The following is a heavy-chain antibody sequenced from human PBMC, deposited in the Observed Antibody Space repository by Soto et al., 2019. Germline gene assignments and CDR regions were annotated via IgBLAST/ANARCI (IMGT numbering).Heavy chain of an antibody. V-gene: IGHV4-39*01. CDR1: GGSISSSSYY. CDR2: IYYSGST. J-gene: IGHJ5*02. Sequence: SETLSLTCTVSGGSISSSSYYWGWIRQPPGKGLEWIGSIYYSGSTYYNPSLKSRVTISVDTSKNQFSLKLSSVTAADTAVYYCARRHSITMVRGVINHWFDPWGQGTLVTVSS. CDR3: ARRHSITMVRGVINHWFDP. D-gene: IGHD3-10*01.